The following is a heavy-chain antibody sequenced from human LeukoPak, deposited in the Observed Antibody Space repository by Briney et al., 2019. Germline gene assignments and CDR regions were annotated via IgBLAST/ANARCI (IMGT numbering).Heavy chain of an antibody. V-gene: IGHV3-7*01. J-gene: IGHJ1*01. CDR1: GFTFSSYW. Sequence: GGSLRLSCAASGFTFSSYWMSWVRQAPGKGLEWVANVNPDGRVTFYVDSVKGRFTISRDNAKNSLYLQMSNLRVEDTAVYYCATSADSPGNSWGQGTLIAVSS. D-gene: IGHD4-23*01. CDR3: ATSADSPGNS. CDR2: VNPDGRVT.